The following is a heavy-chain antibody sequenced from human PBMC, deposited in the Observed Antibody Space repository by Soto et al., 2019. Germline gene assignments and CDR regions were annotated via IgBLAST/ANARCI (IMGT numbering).Heavy chain of an antibody. CDR2: IYYSWNT. Sequence: KPSETLSLTCTVSGGSLGSSSYYWGWIRQSPGKGLGWIGNIYYSWNTFYNPSLRSRVTISVDTSKNQFYLHLSSVTAADTAIFYCASIAAPGTTHFDFWGQGTLVTVSS. CDR3: ASIAAPGTTHFDF. D-gene: IGHD6-13*01. CDR1: GGSLGSSSYY. V-gene: IGHV4-39*01. J-gene: IGHJ4*02.